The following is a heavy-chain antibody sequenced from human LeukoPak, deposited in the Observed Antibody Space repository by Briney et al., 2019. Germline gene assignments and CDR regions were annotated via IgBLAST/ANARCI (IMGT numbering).Heavy chain of an antibody. CDR1: GGSISSSH. J-gene: IGHJ3*02. CDR3: ARDTPENHAFDI. CDR2: IYYSGTT. V-gene: IGHV4-59*01. Sequence: SETLSLTCTISGGSISSSHWSWIRQPPGKGLEWIGYIYYSGTTNYNPSLKSRVTISIDTSKNQFSLKLSSVTAADTAVYYCARDTPENHAFDIWGQGTMVTVSS.